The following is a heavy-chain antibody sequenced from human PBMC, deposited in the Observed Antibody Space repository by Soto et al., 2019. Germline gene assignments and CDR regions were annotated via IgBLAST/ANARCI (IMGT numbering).Heavy chain of an antibody. Sequence: EVVLVESGGGLVQPGGSLRLSCVASGFNFDDFAMHWVRQAPGKGLQWVSGIRWNGKTPAYGDSVKGRFIISRDNARNSLYLQMNSLRPEDTAVYLCVRVKTRIAYREYSVDVWGKGTAVTVSA. D-gene: IGHD3-16*01. J-gene: IGHJ6*04. CDR1: GFNFDDFA. CDR2: IRWNGKTP. V-gene: IGHV3-9*01. CDR3: VRVKTRIAYREYSVDV.